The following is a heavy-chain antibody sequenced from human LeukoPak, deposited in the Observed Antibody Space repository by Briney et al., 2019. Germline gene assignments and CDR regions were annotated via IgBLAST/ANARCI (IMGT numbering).Heavy chain of an antibody. V-gene: IGHV1-2*02. Sequence: ASVKVSCKASGYTFTGYYMHWVRQAPEQGLEWMGWINPNSGDTNYAQRFQGRVTMTRDTSISTAYMDLSRLRSDDTAVYYCARDSGYCSSTGCYYFDYWGQGTLVTVSS. J-gene: IGHJ4*02. D-gene: IGHD2-2*01. CDR2: INPNSGDT. CDR3: ARDSGYCSSTGCYYFDY. CDR1: GYTFTGYY.